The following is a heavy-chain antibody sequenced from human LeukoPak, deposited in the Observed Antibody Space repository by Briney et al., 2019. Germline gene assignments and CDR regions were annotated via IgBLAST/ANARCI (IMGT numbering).Heavy chain of an antibody. Sequence: GGSLRLSCAASGFALSGHWMTWVRQVPGRGPEWVANVNRDGSETYYLDSVKGRFTISKDNAKNSLYLQMNSLRAEDTALYHCARNNGMDVWGQGTTVIVSS. CDR1: GFALSGHW. CDR2: VNRDGSET. J-gene: IGHJ6*02. CDR3: ARNNGMDV. V-gene: IGHV3-7*03.